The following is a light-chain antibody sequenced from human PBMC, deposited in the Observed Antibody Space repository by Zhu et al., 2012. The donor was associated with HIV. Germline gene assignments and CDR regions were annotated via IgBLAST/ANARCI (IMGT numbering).Light chain of an antibody. CDR3: QQYNNWPLT. CDR1: QSIGSY. J-gene: IGKJ4*01. V-gene: IGKV3-15*01. Sequence: IVLTQSPPTLSLSPGERATLSCRASQSIGSYLAWYQQKPGQAPRLLIYGASTRATGIPARFSGSGSGTEFTLTISSLQSEDFAVYYCQQYNNWPLTFGGGTKVEIK. CDR2: GAS.